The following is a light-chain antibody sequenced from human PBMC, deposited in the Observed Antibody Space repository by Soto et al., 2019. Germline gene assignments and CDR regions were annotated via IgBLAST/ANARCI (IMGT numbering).Light chain of an antibody. CDR1: QSVSSN. V-gene: IGKV3-15*01. CDR3: QQYVASPYT. J-gene: IGKJ2*01. CDR2: GAS. Sequence: EIGMSQSASTLSVSPGERATLSCRASQSVSSNLAWYQQKPGQAPRLLIYGASTRATGIPARFSGSGSGTEFTLTISSLQSEDFAVYYCQQYVASPYTFGQGTKVDIK.